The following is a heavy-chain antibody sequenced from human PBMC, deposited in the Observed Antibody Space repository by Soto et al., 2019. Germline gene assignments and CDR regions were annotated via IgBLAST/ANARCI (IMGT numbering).Heavy chain of an antibody. CDR3: ARESLPRSGWSSGFDS. Sequence: GGSLRLSCAASGFTISHYSMNWVRQAPGKGLEWVSYISSSGSTINYADSVKGRFTISRDNAKNSLYLQMNSLRDEDRAVYYCARESLPRSGWSSGFDSCGQGTLVTVSS. D-gene: IGHD6-19*01. CDR2: ISSSGSTI. J-gene: IGHJ4*02. CDR1: GFTISHYS. V-gene: IGHV3-48*02.